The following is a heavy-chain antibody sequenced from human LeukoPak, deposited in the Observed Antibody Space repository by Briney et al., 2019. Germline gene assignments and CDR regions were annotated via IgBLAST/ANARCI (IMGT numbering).Heavy chain of an antibody. V-gene: IGHV1-69*04. CDR2: IIPIFGIA. J-gene: IGHJ4*02. Sequence: GSSVKVSCKASGGTFSSYAISWVRQAPGQGLEWMGRIIPIFGIANYAQKFQGRVTITADKSTSTAYMELSSLRSEDTAVYYCARSGYYYDSSGQRGSDYWGQGTLVTVSS. CDR3: ARSGYYYDSSGQRGSDY. D-gene: IGHD3-22*01. CDR1: GGTFSSYA.